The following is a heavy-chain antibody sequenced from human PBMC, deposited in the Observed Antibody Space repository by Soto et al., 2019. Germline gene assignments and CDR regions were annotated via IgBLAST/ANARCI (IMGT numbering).Heavy chain of an antibody. CDR3: AESSDYDSSRYK. Sequence: ASVKVSCKASGGTFSSYAISWVRQAPGQGLEWMGGIIPIFGTANYAQKFQGRVTITADESTSTAYMELSSLRSEDTAVYYCAESSDYDSSRYKWGQGTLVTVSS. CDR1: GGTFSSYA. D-gene: IGHD3-22*01. CDR2: IIPIFGTA. V-gene: IGHV1-69*13. J-gene: IGHJ4*02.